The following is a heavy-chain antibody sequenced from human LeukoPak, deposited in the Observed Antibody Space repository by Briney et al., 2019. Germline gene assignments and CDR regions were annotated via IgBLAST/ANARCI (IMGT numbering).Heavy chain of an antibody. CDR3: ARQPPNCSGGSCYSNWFDP. J-gene: IGHJ5*02. CDR2: IITHNGNT. D-gene: IGHD2-15*01. V-gene: IGHV1-18*01. CDR1: GYTFTSYG. Sequence: ASVKVSCKASGYTFTSYGISWVRQAPGQGLDWMGWIITHNGNTNYTQKLQGRVTMTTDTSTRTAYMELRSLRSHDTAVYYCARQPPNCSGGSCYSNWFDPWGQGTLVTVSS.